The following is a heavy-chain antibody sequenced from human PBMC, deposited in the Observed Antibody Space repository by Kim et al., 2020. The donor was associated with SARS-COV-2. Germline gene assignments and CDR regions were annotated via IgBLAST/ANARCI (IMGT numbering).Heavy chain of an antibody. Sequence: GGSLRLSCAASGFTFSSYAMHWVRQAPGKGLEWVAVISYDGSNKYYADSVKGRFTISRDNSKNTLYLQMNSLRAEDTAVYYCARAQGTTVYYGMDVWGQGTTVTVSS. D-gene: IGHD4-4*01. CDR3: ARAQGTTVYYGMDV. CDR2: ISYDGSNK. V-gene: IGHV3-30-3*01. J-gene: IGHJ6*02. CDR1: GFTFSSYA.